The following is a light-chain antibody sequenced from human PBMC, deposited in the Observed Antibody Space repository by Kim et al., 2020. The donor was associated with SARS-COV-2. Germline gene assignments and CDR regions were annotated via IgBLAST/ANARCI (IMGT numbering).Light chain of an antibody. CDR2: RNN. CDR3: ATWDDSLSVVV. J-gene: IGLJ2*01. V-gene: IGLV1-47*01. CDR1: SSNIGSNY. Sequence: ELTQPHSASGTPGQRVTISCSGSSSNIGSNYVYWYQQLPGTAPKLLIYRNNQRPSGVPDRFSGSKSGTSASLAISGLRSVDEADYYCATWDDSLSVVV.